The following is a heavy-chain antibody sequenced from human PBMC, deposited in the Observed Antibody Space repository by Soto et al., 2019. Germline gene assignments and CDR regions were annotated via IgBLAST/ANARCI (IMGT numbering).Heavy chain of an antibody. CDR1: GFSFTGYY. CDR2: INAHSGGT. D-gene: IGHD6-6*01. V-gene: IGHV1-2*02. Sequence: ASVKVSCKASGFSFTGYYIHWLRQAPGQGLEWMGWINAHSGGTEYAQKFQGRVTLTRDTSIATAYLTLTSLTSDDTALYYCAKDLTRQLAYWLVLWGQGTQVTVSS. J-gene: IGHJ5*02. CDR3: AKDLTRQLAYWLVL.